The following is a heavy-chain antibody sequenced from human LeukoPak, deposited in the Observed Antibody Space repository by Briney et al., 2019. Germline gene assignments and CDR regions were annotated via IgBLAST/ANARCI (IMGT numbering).Heavy chain of an antibody. CDR3: AKLIPTVDCSRTSCYGFDY. D-gene: IGHD2-2*01. Sequence: GGSLRLSCAVSGFTFSSYAMTWVRQAPGKGLGWVSAITGDGANTYYADSVKGRFTISRDNSKNTLYLQMNSLSAEDTALYYCAKLIPTVDCSRTSCYGFDYWGQGTLVTVSS. CDR2: ITGDGANT. J-gene: IGHJ4*02. V-gene: IGHV3-23*01. CDR1: GFTFSSYA.